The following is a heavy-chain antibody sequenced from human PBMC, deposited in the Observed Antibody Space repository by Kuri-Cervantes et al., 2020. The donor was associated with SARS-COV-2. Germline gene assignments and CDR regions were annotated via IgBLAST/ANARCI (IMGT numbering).Heavy chain of an antibody. D-gene: IGHD6-6*01. CDR3: ARPSIAARADAFDI. V-gene: IGHV4-39*01. Sequence: SETLSLTCTVSGGSISSSSYYWGWIRQPPGKGLEWIGSIYYSGSTYYNPSLKSRVTISVDTSKNQFSLKLSSVTAADTAVYCCARPSIAARADAFDIWGQGTMVTVSS. CDR2: IYYSGST. CDR1: GGSISSSSYY. J-gene: IGHJ3*02.